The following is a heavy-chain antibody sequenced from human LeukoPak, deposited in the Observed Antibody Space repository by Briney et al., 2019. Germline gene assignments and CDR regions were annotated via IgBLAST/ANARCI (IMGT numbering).Heavy chain of an antibody. CDR3: ARSRRVVVPSTLNSADYYYYMDV. CDR1: GYTFTSYA. CDR2: TNTNTGNP. J-gene: IGHJ6*03. V-gene: IGHV7-4-1*02. D-gene: IGHD2-15*01. Sequence: ASVKVSCKASGYTFTSYAMNWVRQAPGQGLECLGGTNTNTGNPTCAQGFTGRFVFSFDSSVSTAFLQISSLKAEDTAIYYCARSRRVVVPSTLNSADYYYYMDVWGKGTTVTVSS.